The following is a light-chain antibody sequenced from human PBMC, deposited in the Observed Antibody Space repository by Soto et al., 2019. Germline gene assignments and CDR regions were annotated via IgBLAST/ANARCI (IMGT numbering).Light chain of an antibody. CDR2: LGS. J-gene: IGKJ4*01. CDR1: QILLYRDGYDY. V-gene: IGKV2-28*01. Sequence: DIMMTQSPLSQPVTPGEPASMSCRSSQILLYRDGYDYLDWYLQKPGQSPQLLIYLGSNRASGVPDRFSGSGSGTDFTLKISRVEAEDVGVYYCMQALQIPPTFGGGTKVEI. CDR3: MQALQIPPT.